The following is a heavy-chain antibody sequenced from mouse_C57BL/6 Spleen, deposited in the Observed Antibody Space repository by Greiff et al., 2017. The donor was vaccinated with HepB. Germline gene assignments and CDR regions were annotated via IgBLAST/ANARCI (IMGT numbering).Heavy chain of an antibody. J-gene: IGHJ4*01. CDR1: GYTFTSYW. CDR3: ARMNLVYYSNRHAMDY. V-gene: IGHV1-50*01. D-gene: IGHD2-5*01. Sequence: QVQLQQPGAELVKPGASVKLSCKASGYTFTSYWMQWVNQRPGQGLEWIGEIDPSDSYTNYNQKFKGKATLTVDTSSSTAYMQLSSLTSEDSAVYYCARMNLVYYSNRHAMDYWGQGTSVTVSS. CDR2: IDPSDSYT.